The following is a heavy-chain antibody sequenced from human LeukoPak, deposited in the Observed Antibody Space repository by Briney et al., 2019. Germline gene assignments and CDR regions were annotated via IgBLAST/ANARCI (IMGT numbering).Heavy chain of an antibody. D-gene: IGHD1-26*01. CDR1: GGSISSYY. CDR2: IYYSGST. Sequence: SETLSLTCTVSGGSISSYYWSWIRQPPGKGLEWIGYIYYSGSTNYNPSLKSRVTISVDTSKNQFSLKLSSVTVADTAVYYCARLGSGSYYYYYYGMDVWGQGTTVTVSS. V-gene: IGHV4-59*08. J-gene: IGHJ6*02. CDR3: ARLGSGSYYYYYYGMDV.